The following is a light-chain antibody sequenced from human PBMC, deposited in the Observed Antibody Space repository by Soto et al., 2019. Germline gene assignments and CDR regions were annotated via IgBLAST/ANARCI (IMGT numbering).Light chain of an antibody. Sequence: SALPQPASVSGSRGQPITISCTGTSSDVGGYNYVSWYQQHPGKAPKLMIYDVSNRPSGVSIRFSGSKSGNTASLTISGLQAEDEADYYCSSYTSSSTPLYVFGTGTKVTVL. V-gene: IGLV2-14*01. CDR3: SSYTSSSTPLYV. J-gene: IGLJ1*01. CDR2: DVS. CDR1: SSDVGGYNY.